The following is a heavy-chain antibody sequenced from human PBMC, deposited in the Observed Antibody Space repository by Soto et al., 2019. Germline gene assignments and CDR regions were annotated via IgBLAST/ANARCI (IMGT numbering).Heavy chain of an antibody. Sequence: QVQLVQSGAEVKKPGSSVKVSCKASGGTFSSYSINWVRQAPGQGLEWMGEIIPNFGTANYGQKFQGRVTITADESTRTAYMELSSLISEDTAVYYCARDGGRHSGGIEYWGQGTLVTVSS. CDR2: IIPNFGTA. CDR3: ARDGGRHSGGIEY. J-gene: IGHJ4*02. CDR1: GGTFSSYS. D-gene: IGHD1-26*01. V-gene: IGHV1-69*01.